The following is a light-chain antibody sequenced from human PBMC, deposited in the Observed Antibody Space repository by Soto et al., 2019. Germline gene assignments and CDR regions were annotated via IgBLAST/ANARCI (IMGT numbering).Light chain of an antibody. J-gene: IGLJ2*01. Sequence: SALTQPASVSGSPGQSITISCTGTSSDVGGYNYVSWYQQHPGKAPKLMIYDVSNRPSGVSNRFSGSKSGNTASLTISGLQAEDEADYYCCSYTSSSTPVVFGGGTKVTVL. V-gene: IGLV2-14*03. CDR1: SSDVGGYNY. CDR3: CSYTSSSTPVV. CDR2: DVS.